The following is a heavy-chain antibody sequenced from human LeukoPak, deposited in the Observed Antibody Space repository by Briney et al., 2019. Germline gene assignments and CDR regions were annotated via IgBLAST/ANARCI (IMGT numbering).Heavy chain of an antibody. CDR2: ISSSSSTI. D-gene: IGHD5-24*01. CDR1: GFTFSSYS. CDR3: ADLMATTKSDY. Sequence: GGSLRLSCAASGFTFSSYSMNWVRQAPGKGLEWVSYISSSSSTIYYADSVKGRFTISRDNAKNSLYLQMNSLRAEDTAVYYCADLMATTKSDYWGQGTLVTVSS. V-gene: IGHV3-48*01. J-gene: IGHJ4*02.